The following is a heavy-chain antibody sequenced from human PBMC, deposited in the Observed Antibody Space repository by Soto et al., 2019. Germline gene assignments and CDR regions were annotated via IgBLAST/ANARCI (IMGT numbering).Heavy chain of an antibody. D-gene: IGHD3-10*01. CDR3: ARVGFGELLAHGMDV. J-gene: IGHJ6*02. Sequence: QVQLQESGPGLVKPSQTLSLTCTVSGGSISSGDYYWSWIRQPPGKGLEWIGYIYYSGSTYYNPSPKRRVTISVDTSKIQFSLKRSSVTAADTAVYYWARVGFGELLAHGMDVWGQGTTVTVSS. V-gene: IGHV4-30-4*01. CDR2: IYYSGST. CDR1: GGSISSGDYY.